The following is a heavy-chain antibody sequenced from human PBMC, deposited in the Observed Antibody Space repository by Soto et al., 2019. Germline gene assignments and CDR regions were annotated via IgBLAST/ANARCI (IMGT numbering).Heavy chain of an antibody. D-gene: IGHD2-2*01. CDR3: ARSQGSSTSLEIYYYYYSGMDV. Sequence: QVHLVQSWAEVKKPGSSVKVSCKASGGTFGSYAISWVRQAPGQGLEWMGGIIPIPSTANYAQKFQGRDTIAADESTSTAYMELSSLRSEATAVYYCARSQGSSTSLEIYYYYYSGMDVWGQGTTVTVSS. CDR2: IIPIPSTA. CDR1: GGTFGSYA. J-gene: IGHJ6*02. V-gene: IGHV1-69*01.